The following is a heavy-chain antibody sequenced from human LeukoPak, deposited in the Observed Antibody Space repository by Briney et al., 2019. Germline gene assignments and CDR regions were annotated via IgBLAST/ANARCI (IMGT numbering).Heavy chain of an antibody. CDR1: GGSISSSSHY. CDR3: ARNTRSSWYIDY. CDR2: MSYSGST. Sequence: SETLSLTCTVSGGSISSSSHYWGWIRQPPGKGLEWLGIMSYSGSTYYNPSLKSRVTISVDTSKNQFSLKLSSVTAADAAVYYCARNTRSSWYIDYWGQGTLVTVSS. V-gene: IGHV4-39*01. D-gene: IGHD6-13*01. J-gene: IGHJ4*02.